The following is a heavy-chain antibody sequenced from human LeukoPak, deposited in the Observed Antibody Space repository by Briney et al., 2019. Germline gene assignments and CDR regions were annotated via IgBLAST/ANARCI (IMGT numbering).Heavy chain of an antibody. V-gene: IGHV3-30*01. CDR3: ARDQGDAGNRIKRDGHYMDV. Sequence: GGSLRLSCAASGFSSSIYAIHWVRQAPGGGLEWVAVISFDGRNQFYADSVKGRFSTSRDNSKNTIFLQMNCLRPEDTAMYYCARDQGDAGNRIKRDGHYMDVWGKGTTVTVSS. CDR2: ISFDGRNQ. CDR1: GFSSSIYA. J-gene: IGHJ6*03. D-gene: IGHD1-1*01.